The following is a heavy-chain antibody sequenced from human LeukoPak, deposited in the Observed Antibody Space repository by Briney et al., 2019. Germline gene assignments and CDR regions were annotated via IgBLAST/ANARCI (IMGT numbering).Heavy chain of an antibody. CDR1: GFTFSSYS. CDR3: LPTAEKIDS. Sequence: GGSLRLSCAASGFTFSSYSMNWVRQAPGKGLEWVSAIGSSGTYIYYADSVKGRFIISRDSAKNSLSLQMNSLRAEDTAVYYCLPTAEKIDSWGQGTLVTVSS. V-gene: IGHV3-21*01. D-gene: IGHD4-17*01. CDR2: IGSSGTYI. J-gene: IGHJ4*02.